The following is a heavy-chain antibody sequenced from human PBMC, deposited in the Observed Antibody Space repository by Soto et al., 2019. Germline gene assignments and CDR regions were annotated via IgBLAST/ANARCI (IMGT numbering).Heavy chain of an antibody. CDR2: IVVGSGNT. J-gene: IGHJ4*02. Sequence: SVKVSCKASGFTFTRSAMQWVRQARGQRLEWIGWIVVGSGNTNYAQKFQERVTITRDMSTSTAYMELSSLRFEDTAVYYCAADRECSSTSCYPYNFDSWGQGTLVTVSS. CDR1: GFTFTRSA. D-gene: IGHD2-2*01. V-gene: IGHV1-58*02. CDR3: AADRECSSTSCYPYNFDS.